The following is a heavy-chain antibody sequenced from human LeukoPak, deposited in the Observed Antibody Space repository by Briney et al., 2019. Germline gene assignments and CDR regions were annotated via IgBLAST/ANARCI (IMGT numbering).Heavy chain of an antibody. J-gene: IGHJ4*02. Sequence: GRSLRLSCAASGFTFSSSAMHWVRQAPDKGLEWVAVISYDGSNKYYADSVKGRFTISRDNSKNTLYLQMNSLRADDTAVYYCARDGDSSGWYEGFYGWGQRTLVTVS. CDR2: ISYDGSNK. CDR1: GFTFSSSA. CDR3: ARDGDSSGWYEGFYG. D-gene: IGHD6-19*01. V-gene: IGHV3-30-3*01.